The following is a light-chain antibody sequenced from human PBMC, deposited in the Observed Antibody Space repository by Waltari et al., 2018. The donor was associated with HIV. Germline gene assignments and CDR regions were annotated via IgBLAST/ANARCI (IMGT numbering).Light chain of an antibody. V-gene: IGLV2-11*01. CDR1: SSDVGAYNY. Sequence: QSALTQPSPVSESPGQSVTISCTGTSSDVGAYNYVSWYQQHPGKAPKFIIYNVSERPSGVPDRFSGSKSGNTASLTISGLQAEDEADYYCSSYAGTSNFVLFGGGTKLTVL. CDR2: NVS. CDR3: SSYAGTSNFVL. J-gene: IGLJ2*01.